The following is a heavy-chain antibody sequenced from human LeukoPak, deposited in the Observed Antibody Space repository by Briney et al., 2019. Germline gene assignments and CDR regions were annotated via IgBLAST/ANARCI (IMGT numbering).Heavy chain of an antibody. D-gene: IGHD4-17*01. Sequence: SETLSLTCAVSGGSLSSGGYSWSWIRQPPGKGLEWIGYIYHSGDTYYNASLMSRVTISVDRSKNQFSLKLRSVTAADTAVYYCARGVYGDYVDYWGQGTLATVSS. CDR1: GGSLSSGGYS. J-gene: IGHJ4*02. CDR3: ARGVYGDYVDY. V-gene: IGHV4-30-2*01. CDR2: IYHSGDT.